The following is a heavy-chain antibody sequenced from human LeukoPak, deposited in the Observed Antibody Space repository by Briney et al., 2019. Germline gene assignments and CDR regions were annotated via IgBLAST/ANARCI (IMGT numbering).Heavy chain of an antibody. CDR1: GYTFTNYA. CDR2: INAGNGNT. V-gene: IGHV1-3*01. CDR3: ARGLLWFGELSSPGY. D-gene: IGHD3-10*01. J-gene: IGHJ4*02. Sequence: GASVKVSCKASGYTFTNYAMHWVRQAPGQRLEWMGWINAGNGNTKYSQKFQGRVTITRDTSAGTAYMELSSLRSEDTAVYYCARGLLWFGELSSPGYWGQGTLVTVSS.